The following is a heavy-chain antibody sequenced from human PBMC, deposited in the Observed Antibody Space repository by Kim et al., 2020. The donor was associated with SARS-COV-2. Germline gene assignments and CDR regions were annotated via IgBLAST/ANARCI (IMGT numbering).Heavy chain of an antibody. Sequence: GGSLRLSCTTSGFTFTGYAMSWVRQAPGKGLEWVSTIDGSDGTTYYVDSVKGRFTISRDNSKNNLYLRMSAWRADDTAVYYCKKGGGGRVWEHGGQG. CDR1: GFTFTGYA. D-gene: IGHD6-13*01. J-gene: IGHJ4*02. CDR2: IDGSDGTT. CDR3: KKGGGGRVWEH. V-gene: IGHV3-23*01.